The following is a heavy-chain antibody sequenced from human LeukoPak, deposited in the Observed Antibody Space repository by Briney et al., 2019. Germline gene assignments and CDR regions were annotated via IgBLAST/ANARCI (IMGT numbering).Heavy chain of an antibody. Sequence: RGGSLTLSCDASGFTFTSHWMSWVRQVPGQGLEWMGKINEDRREKNYVDSVKGRFTIARDKAKKSLPRQMNSLRAEDTAVYYCATARGYCTSGNSRGDVLDVWGQGSMASVSS. CDR1: GFTFTSHW. J-gene: IGHJ3*01. V-gene: IGHV3-7*01. D-gene: IGHD2-8*01. CDR3: ATARGYCTSGNSRGDVLDV. CDR2: INEDRREK.